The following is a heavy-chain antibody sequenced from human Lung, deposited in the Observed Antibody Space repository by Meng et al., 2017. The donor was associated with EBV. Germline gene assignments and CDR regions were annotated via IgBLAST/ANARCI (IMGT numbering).Heavy chain of an antibody. Sequence: GPGPGLVNPSGALSLPCAVSGGSIISSNWWSWVRQPPGKGLEWIGEIYHSGSTNYNPSLKSRVTISVDKSKNQFSLKLSSVTAADTAVYYCARYCSGGSCYRDVSRNNWYFDLWGRGTLVTVSS. D-gene: IGHD2-15*01. CDR2: IYHSGST. CDR1: GGSIISSNW. V-gene: IGHV4-4*02. J-gene: IGHJ2*01. CDR3: ARYCSGGSCYRDVSRNNWYFDL.